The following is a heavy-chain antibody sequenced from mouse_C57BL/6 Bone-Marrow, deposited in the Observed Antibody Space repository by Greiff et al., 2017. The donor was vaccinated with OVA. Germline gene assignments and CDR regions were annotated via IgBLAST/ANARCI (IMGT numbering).Heavy chain of an antibody. CDR1: GYTFTSYW. V-gene: IGHV1-5*01. CDR3: TLYGTGFAY. D-gene: IGHD1-1*01. Sequence: EVQLQQSGTVLARPGASVKMSCKTSGYTFTSYWMHWVKQRPGQGLEWIGDIYPGSSDTSYNQKVKGKANLTGVTSASTASMELSRLTDEDSAVYCCTLYGTGFAYWGQGTLVTVAA. CDR2: IYPGSSDT. J-gene: IGHJ3*01.